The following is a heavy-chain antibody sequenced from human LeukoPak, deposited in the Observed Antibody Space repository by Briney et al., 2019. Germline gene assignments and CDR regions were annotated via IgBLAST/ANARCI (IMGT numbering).Heavy chain of an antibody. CDR2: ISSSSSTI. D-gene: IGHD5-18*01. J-gene: IGHJ4*02. Sequence: GGSLRLSCAASGFTSSSYSMNWVRQAPGKGLEWVSYISSSSSTIYYADSVKGRFTISRDNAKNSLYLQMNSLRAEDTAVYYCARDSYGWTYYFDYWGQGTLVTVSS. CDR1: GFTSSSYS. V-gene: IGHV3-48*01. CDR3: ARDSYGWTYYFDY.